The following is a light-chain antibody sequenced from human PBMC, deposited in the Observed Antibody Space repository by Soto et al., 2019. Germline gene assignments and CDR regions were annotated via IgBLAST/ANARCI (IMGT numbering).Light chain of an antibody. CDR1: QSISDW. Sequence: DIQMTQSPSTRSASVGDRVTITCRASQSISDWLAWYQQRSGKAPKLLIYKASSLQSGVPPRFSGSGSGTEFTLTISSLQPDDFATYYCQQYNRFPYTFGQGTKLEIK. CDR3: QQYNRFPYT. J-gene: IGKJ2*01. V-gene: IGKV1-5*03. CDR2: KAS.